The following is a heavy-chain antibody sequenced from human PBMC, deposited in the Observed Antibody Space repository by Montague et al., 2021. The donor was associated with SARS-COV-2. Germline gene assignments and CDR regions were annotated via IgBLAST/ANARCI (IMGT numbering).Heavy chain of an antibody. CDR1: GYSISSGYY. CDR2: IYLSGST. Sequence: SETLSLTCTVSGYSISSGYYWGWIRQPPGKGLEWIGNIYLSGSTYYNPSLKSRVTISVDTSKNQFSLKLSSVTAADTAVYYCARDGSTWLQLWSWFDPWGQGTLVTVSS. V-gene: IGHV4-38-2*02. J-gene: IGHJ5*02. D-gene: IGHD5-24*01. CDR3: ARDGSTWLQLWSWFDP.